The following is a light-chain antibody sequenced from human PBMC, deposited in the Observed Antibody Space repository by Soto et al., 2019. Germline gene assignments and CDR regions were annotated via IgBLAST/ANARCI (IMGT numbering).Light chain of an antibody. CDR1: QSLLHSNGYNY. Sequence: VLTQSPLSVSVTVGQPASISCRSSQSLLHSNGYNYLDWYLQKPGQSPQLLIYLGSNRSSGVPDRFSGSGSGTDFTLKISRVEAEDVGVYYCMQALQTPLTFGGGT. V-gene: IGKV2-28*01. J-gene: IGKJ4*01. CDR3: MQALQTPLT. CDR2: LGS.